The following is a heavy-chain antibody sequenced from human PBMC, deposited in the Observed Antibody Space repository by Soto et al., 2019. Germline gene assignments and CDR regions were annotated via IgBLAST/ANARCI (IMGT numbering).Heavy chain of an antibody. CDR1: GGSISSGGYY. CDR2: IHHSGST. D-gene: IGHD3-10*01. CDR3: VRGVLS. Sequence: QVQLQESGPGLVKASQTLSLTCNVSGGSISSGGYYWTWTRQHPGKGLEWIGNIHHSGSTFYNPSLKSRLSISVDTSKNQFALKLSSVTAAATAVYFCVRGVLSWGQGTLVTVSS. J-gene: IGHJ1*01. V-gene: IGHV4-31*03.